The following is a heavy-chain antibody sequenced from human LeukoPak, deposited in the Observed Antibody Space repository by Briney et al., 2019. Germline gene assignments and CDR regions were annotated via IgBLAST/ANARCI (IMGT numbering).Heavy chain of an antibody. CDR2: ISGSGGST. J-gene: IGHJ4*02. Sequence: GGSLRLSCAASGFTFSSYAMSWVRQAPGKGLEWVSAISGSGGSTYYADSVKGRFTISRDNSKNTLYLQMNSLRAEDTAVYYCAKDLGNQGHSGGFDYWGQGTLVTVSS. D-gene: IGHD4-23*01. V-gene: IGHV3-23*01. CDR1: GFTFSSYA. CDR3: AKDLGNQGHSGGFDY.